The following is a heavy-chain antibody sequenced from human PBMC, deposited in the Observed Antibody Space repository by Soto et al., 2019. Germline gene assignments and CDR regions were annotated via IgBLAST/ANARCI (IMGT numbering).Heavy chain of an antibody. Sequence: PSETLSLTCAVYGGSFSGHYWSWIRQPPGKGLEWIGEINHSGGTSYNPSLKSRVTISVDTSKNQFSLKVGSVTAADTAVYYCASSSLYGMDVWGQGTTVTVSS. CDR2: INHSGGT. J-gene: IGHJ6*02. V-gene: IGHV4-34*01. CDR3: ASSSLYGMDV. CDR1: GGSFSGHY.